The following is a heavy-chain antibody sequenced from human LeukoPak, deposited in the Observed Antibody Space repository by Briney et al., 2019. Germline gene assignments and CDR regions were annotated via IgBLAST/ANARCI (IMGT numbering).Heavy chain of an antibody. J-gene: IGHJ6*02. V-gene: IGHV4-34*01. CDR1: GGSSSGYY. CDR3: ARGDCSSTSCYLGDYYGMDV. Sequence: PSETLSLTCAVYGGSSSGYYWSWIRQPPGKGLEWIGEINHRGSTNYNPSLKSRVTISVDTSKNQFSLKLSSVTAADTAVYYCARGDCSSTSCYLGDYYGMDVWGQGSTVTVSS. CDR2: INHRGST. D-gene: IGHD2-2*01.